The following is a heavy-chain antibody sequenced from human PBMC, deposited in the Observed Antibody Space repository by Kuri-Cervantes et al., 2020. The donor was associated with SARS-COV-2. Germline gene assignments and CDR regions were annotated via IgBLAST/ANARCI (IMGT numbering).Heavy chain of an antibody. CDR1: GFTFSSYA. V-gene: IGHV3-23*01. Sequence: LKISCAASGFTFSSYAMSWVRQAPGKGLEWVSAISGSGGSTYYADSVKGRFTISRDNSKNTLYLQMNSLRAEDTAVYYCAGASSSWYRGSWFDPWGQGTLVTVSS. D-gene: IGHD6-13*01. CDR2: ISGSGGST. CDR3: AGASSSWYRGSWFDP. J-gene: IGHJ5*02.